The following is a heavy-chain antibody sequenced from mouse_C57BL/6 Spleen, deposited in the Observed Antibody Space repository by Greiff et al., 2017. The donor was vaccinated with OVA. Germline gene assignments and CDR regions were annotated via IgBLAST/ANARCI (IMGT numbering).Heavy chain of an antibody. CDR1: GFNIKDDY. Sequence: VQLKQSGAELVRPGASVKLSCTASGFNIKDDYMHWVKQRPEQGLEWIGWIDPENGDTEYASKFQGKATITADTSSNTAYLQLSSLTSEDTAVYYCTTGGSSYFGYWGQGTTLTVSS. D-gene: IGHD1-1*01. V-gene: IGHV14-4*01. CDR3: TTGGSSYFGY. CDR2: IDPENGDT. J-gene: IGHJ2*01.